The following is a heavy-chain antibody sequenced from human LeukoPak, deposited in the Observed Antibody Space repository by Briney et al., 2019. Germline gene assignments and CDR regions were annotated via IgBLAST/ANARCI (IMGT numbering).Heavy chain of an antibody. V-gene: IGHV4-59*01. CDR1: SGSISTYY. J-gene: IGHJ4*02. D-gene: IGHD1-1*01. CDR2: IHYSGTT. Sequence: PSETLSLTCTVSSGSISTYYWSWIRQSPGKGLEWIGYIHYSGTTNYNPSLKSRVTMLLDTSKNQFSLRLTSVTAADTAVYYCARVGDWNDLVYWGQGIRVTVSS. CDR3: ARVGDWNDLVY.